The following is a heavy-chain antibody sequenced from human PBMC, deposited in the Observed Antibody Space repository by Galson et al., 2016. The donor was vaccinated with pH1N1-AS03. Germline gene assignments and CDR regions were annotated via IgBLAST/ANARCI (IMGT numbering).Heavy chain of an antibody. V-gene: IGHV3-7*01. CDR1: GFSFSTTW. CDR3: VRDPFFSSFDI. Sequence: ASGFSFSTTWMTWVRRAPGKGLEFVANIKEDGSVRNYAGSVKGRFIISRDNAQNSLYLQMNSLGVEDTALYYCVRDPFFSSFDIWGQGTVVTVSS. CDR2: IKEDGSVR. J-gene: IGHJ3*02.